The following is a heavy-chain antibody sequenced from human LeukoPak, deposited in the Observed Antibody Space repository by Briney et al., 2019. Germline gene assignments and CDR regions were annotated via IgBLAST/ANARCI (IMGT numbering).Heavy chain of an antibody. V-gene: IGHV3-23*01. Sequence: GGSLRLSCAASGFTFSSYAMSWVRQAPGKGLEWVSAISGSGDITLYADSVKGRFTISRDNSKNTLYLQMNSLRAEDTAIYYCAKRREYCSGSTCGSEYFQHWGQGTLVTVSS. CDR1: GFTFSSYA. D-gene: IGHD2-15*01. J-gene: IGHJ1*01. CDR2: ISGSGDIT. CDR3: AKRREYCSGSTCGSEYFQH.